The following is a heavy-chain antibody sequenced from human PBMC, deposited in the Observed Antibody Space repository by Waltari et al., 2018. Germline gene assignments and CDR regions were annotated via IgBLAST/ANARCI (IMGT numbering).Heavy chain of an antibody. V-gene: IGHV1-69*01. J-gene: IGHJ4*02. CDR2: IIPIFGTA. CDR3: ARDLGYYDSSGYYEDY. Sequence: QVQLVQSGAEVKKPGSSVKVSCKASGGTFSSYAIRWVRQAPGQGLEWMGGIIPIFGTANYAQKFQGRVTITADESTSTAYMELSSLRSEDTAVYYCARDLGYYDSSGYYEDYWGQGTLVTVSS. CDR1: GGTFSSYA. D-gene: IGHD3-22*01.